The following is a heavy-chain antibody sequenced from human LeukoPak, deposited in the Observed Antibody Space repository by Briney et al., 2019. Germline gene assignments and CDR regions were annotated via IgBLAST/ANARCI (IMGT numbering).Heavy chain of an antibody. D-gene: IGHD2-15*01. J-gene: IGHJ4*02. Sequence: GGSLRLSCAASGFTFSSYAMSWVRQAPGKGLEWVSAISGSGGSTYYADSVKGRFTISRDNPKNTLYLQMNSLRAEDTAVYYCAKMSCSGGSCHLFDYWGQGTLVTVSS. CDR1: GFTFSSYA. V-gene: IGHV3-23*01. CDR3: AKMSCSGGSCHLFDY. CDR2: ISGSGGST.